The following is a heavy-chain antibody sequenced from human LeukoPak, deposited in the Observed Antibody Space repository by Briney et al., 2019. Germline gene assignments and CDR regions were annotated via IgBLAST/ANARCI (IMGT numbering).Heavy chain of an antibody. Sequence: LRLGNAAAGINFRYCGMQWLQQAPGKGLEWVALIWYDGNNKYYKDSVKGRFTISRDNSKNTLSLQMNSLRAEDTAVYYCARSLVGATTWLDSWGQGTLVTVSS. J-gene: IGHJ4*02. D-gene: IGHD1-26*01. CDR3: ARSLVGATTWLDS. CDR2: IWYDGNNK. CDR1: GINFRYCG. V-gene: IGHV3-33*01.